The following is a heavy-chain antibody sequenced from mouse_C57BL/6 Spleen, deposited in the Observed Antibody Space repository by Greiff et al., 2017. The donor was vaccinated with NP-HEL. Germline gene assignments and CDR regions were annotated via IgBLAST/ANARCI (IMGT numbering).Heavy chain of an antibody. CDR1: GFTFSDYG. D-gene: IGHD4-1*01. CDR3: ARTGRYAMDY. V-gene: IGHV5-17*01. CDR2: ISSGSSTI. J-gene: IGHJ4*01. Sequence: EVKLMESGGGLVKPGGSLKLSCAASGFTFSDYGMHWVRQAPEKGLEWVAYISSGSSTIYYADTVKGRFTISRDNAKNPLFLQMTSLRSEDTAMYYCARTGRYAMDYWGQGTSVTVSS.